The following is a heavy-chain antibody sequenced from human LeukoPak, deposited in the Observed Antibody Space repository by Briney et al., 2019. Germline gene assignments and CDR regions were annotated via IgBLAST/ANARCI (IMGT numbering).Heavy chain of an antibody. D-gene: IGHD3-3*01. V-gene: IGHV3-21*01. J-gene: IGHJ5*02. CDR1: AFTFSDYT. CDR2: FSTTGTYI. CDR3: AREELRFLEFDP. Sequence: PGGSLRLSCAASAFTFSDYTMNWVRQAPGKGLEWVSSFSTTGTYIYYADSVKGRFTISRGSAKNSLYLQMNSLTAEDTAVYYCAREELRFLEFDPWGQGTLVTVSS.